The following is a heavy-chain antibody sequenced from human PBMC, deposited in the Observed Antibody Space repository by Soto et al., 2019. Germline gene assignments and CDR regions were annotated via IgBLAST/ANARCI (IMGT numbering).Heavy chain of an antibody. D-gene: IGHD6-19*01. V-gene: IGHV4-4*02. CDR3: ARASLSGWINYFDY. Sequence: SETLSLTCAVSSGSISSSNWWSWVRQPPGKGLEWIGEIYHSGSTNYNPSLKSRVTISVDKSKNQFSLKLSSVTAADTAVYYCARASLSGWINYFDYWGQGTLVTVSS. J-gene: IGHJ4*02. CDR1: SGSISSSNW. CDR2: IYHSGST.